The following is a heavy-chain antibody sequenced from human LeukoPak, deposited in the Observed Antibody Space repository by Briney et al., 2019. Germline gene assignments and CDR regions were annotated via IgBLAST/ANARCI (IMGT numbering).Heavy chain of an antibody. V-gene: IGHV4-4*07. J-gene: IGHJ6*02. Sequence: SETLSLTCTVSGGSISNYYWSWIRQPAGKGLEWIGRIYASGSTYYNPSLRSQVTMSVDTSKNQFSLKLSSVTAADTAVYYCARQPHAEDVWGQGTTVTVSS. CDR1: GGSISNYY. CDR3: ARQPHAEDV. CDR2: IYASGST.